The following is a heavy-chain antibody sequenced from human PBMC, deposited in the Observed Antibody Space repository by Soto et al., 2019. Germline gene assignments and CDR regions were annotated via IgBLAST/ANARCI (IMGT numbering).Heavy chain of an antibody. V-gene: IGHV1-46*01. Sequence: QVQLVQSGAEVRKPGASVKVSCKASGYIFTNHYIHWVRQAPGQGLEWMGIINPTGGGTSYAQKFQGRVTMTRDTSTSTVYMELSRLRSEDTAVYYCARESTLAYWGQGTLVTVSS. J-gene: IGHJ4*02. CDR1: GYIFTNHY. CDR3: ARESTLAY. CDR2: INPTGGGT.